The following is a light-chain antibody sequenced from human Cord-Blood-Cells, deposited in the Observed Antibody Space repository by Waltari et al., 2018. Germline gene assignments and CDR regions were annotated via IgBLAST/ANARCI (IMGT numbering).Light chain of an antibody. CDR2: EVS. Sequence: QSALTQPPSASGPPGQSVTIPCTGTSSDVGGYNYASWYQQHPGKAPKLMIYEVSKRPSGVPDRFSGSKSGNTASRTVSGLQAEDEADYYCSSYAGSNNVVFGGGTKLTVL. CDR3: SSYAGSNNVV. CDR1: SSDVGGYNY. V-gene: IGLV2-8*01. J-gene: IGLJ2*01.